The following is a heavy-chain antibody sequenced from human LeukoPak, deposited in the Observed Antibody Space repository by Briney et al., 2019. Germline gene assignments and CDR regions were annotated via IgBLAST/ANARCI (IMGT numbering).Heavy chain of an antibody. CDR1: GFIFSNYG. V-gene: IGHV3-33*01. J-gene: IGHJ4*02. CDR3: AREWGRIAVAGGPGY. Sequence: GGSLRLSCEVPGFIFSNYGMHWVRQAPGKGLEWVALIWYDGRTKFHADSVKGRFTISRDNSANTLYLQMSSLRVEDTAVYYCAREWGRIAVAGGPGYWGQGALVTVSS. CDR2: IWYDGRTK. D-gene: IGHD6-19*01.